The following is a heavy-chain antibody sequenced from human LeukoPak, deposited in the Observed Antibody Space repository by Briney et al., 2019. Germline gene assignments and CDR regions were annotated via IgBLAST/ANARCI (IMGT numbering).Heavy chain of an antibody. CDR2: IYYKGIT. J-gene: IGHJ4*02. Sequence: SETLSLTCTVSGGSISSYYWSWHRQPPGKSLEWMGYIYYKGITTYSPSLKSRVTISVDTSKNHFSLRLTSVTAADTAVYYCARQLDTAMIDSWGQGTLVTVSS. V-gene: IGHV4-59*08. D-gene: IGHD5-18*01. CDR1: GGSISSYY. CDR3: ARQLDTAMIDS.